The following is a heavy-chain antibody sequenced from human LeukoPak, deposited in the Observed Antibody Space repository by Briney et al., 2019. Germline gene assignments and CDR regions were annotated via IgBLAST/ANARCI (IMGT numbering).Heavy chain of an antibody. CDR1: GFTFDDYG. J-gene: IGHJ6*03. Sequence: PGGSLRLSCAASGFTFDDYGMSWVRQAPGKGLEWVSGINWNGGSTGYADSAKGRFTISRDNAKNSLYLQMNSLRAEDTALYYCARGPDSSSWYFHYYYMDVWGKGTTVTVSS. CDR3: ARGPDSSSWYFHYYYMDV. CDR2: INWNGGST. D-gene: IGHD6-13*01. V-gene: IGHV3-20*04.